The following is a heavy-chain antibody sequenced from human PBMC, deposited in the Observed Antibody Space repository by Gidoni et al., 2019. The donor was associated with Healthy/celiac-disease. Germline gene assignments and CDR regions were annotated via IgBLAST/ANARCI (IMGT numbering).Heavy chain of an antibody. Sequence: QLQLQESGPGLVKPSETLSLTCTVSGGSISSSSYYWGWIRQPPGKGLEWIGSIYYSGSTYYNPSLKSRVTISVDTSKNQFSLKLSSVTAADTAVYYCARHEAYYYDSSGYSRDWYFDLWGRGTLVTVSS. CDR1: GGSISSSSYY. CDR2: IYYSGST. J-gene: IGHJ2*01. CDR3: ARHEAYYYDSSGYSRDWYFDL. D-gene: IGHD3-22*01. V-gene: IGHV4-39*01.